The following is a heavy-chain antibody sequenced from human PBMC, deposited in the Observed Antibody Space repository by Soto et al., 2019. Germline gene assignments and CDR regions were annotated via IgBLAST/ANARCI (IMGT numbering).Heavy chain of an antibody. D-gene: IGHD6-19*01. V-gene: IGHV1-3*01. CDR1: GYTFTSYG. Sequence: QVQLVQSGAEVKKPGASVKVSRKASGYTFTSYGMHWVRQAPGQRLEWMGWINAGNGNRKYSQKFQGRVTITRDTSARTAYMELSSLRSEDTTVYYCARDLGGWTDYWGQGTLVTVSS. J-gene: IGHJ4*02. CDR3: ARDLGGWTDY. CDR2: INAGNGNR.